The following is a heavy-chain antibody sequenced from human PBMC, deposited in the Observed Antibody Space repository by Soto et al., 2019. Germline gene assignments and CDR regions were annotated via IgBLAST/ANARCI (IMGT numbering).Heavy chain of an antibody. CDR3: ARANGLRLGELSWGGPNWFDL. CDR2: INLSGST. CDR1: GGSFIGYY. V-gene: IGHV4-34*01. D-gene: IGHD3-16*02. J-gene: IGHJ5*02. Sequence: QVQLQQWGAGLLKPSETLSLTCAVYGGSFIGYYWTWIRQPPGKVLEWIGEINLSGSTNYNPSLRSRVSLALDTSKKHFALKLSSVTAADTAMYYCARANGLRLGELSWGGPNWFDLWGQGTLVTVYS.